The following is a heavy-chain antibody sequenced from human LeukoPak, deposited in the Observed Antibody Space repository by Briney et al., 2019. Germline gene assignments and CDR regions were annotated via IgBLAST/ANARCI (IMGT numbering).Heavy chain of an antibody. J-gene: IGHJ5*02. CDR3: TRPYYYDSSGYPT. V-gene: IGHV3-48*03. CDR2: ISSSGSTI. CDR1: GFTFSSYE. D-gene: IGHD3-22*01. Sequence: GGSLRLSCAASGFTFSSYEMNWVRQAPGKGLEWVSYISSSGSTIYYADSVKGRFTISRDNAKNSLYLQMNSLRAEDTAVYYCTRPYYYDSSGYPTWGQGTLITVSS.